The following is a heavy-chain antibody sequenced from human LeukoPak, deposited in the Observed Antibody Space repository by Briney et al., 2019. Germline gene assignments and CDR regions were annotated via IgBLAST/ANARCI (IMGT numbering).Heavy chain of an antibody. V-gene: IGHV3-66*01. CDR2: IYSGGST. D-gene: IGHD3-22*01. J-gene: IGHJ4*02. CDR1: GFTVSSNY. CDR3: SLSLLTYYYDSSADY. Sequence: PGGSLRLSCAASGFTVSSNYMSWVRQAPGKGLEWVSVIYSGGSTYYADSVKGRFTISRDNSKNTLYLQMNSLRAEDTAVYYCSLSLLTYYYDSSADYWGQGTLVTVSS.